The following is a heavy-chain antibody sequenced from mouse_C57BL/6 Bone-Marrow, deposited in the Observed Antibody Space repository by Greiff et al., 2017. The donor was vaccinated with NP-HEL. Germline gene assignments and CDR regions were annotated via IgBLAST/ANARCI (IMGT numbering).Heavy chain of an antibody. CDR1: GFTFSDYY. CDR2: ISNGGGST. CDR3: ARLDSNYWYFDV. V-gene: IGHV5-12*01. J-gene: IGHJ1*03. Sequence: EVQLVESGGGLVQPGGSLKLSCAASGFTFSDYYMYWVRQTPEKRLEWVAYISNGGGSTYYPDTVKGRFTISRDNAKNTLYLQMSRLKSEDTAMYYCARLDSNYWYFDVWGTGTTVTVSS. D-gene: IGHD2-5*01.